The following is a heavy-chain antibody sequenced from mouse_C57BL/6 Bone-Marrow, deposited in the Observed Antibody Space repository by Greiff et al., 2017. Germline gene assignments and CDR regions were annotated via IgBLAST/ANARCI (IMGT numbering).Heavy chain of an antibody. CDR1: GYTFTDYN. J-gene: IGHJ2*01. V-gene: IGHV1-22*01. Sequence: EVKLQQSGPELVKPGASVKMSCKASGYTFTDYNMHWVKQSHGKSLEWIGYINPNNGGTSYNQKFKGKATLTVNKSSSTAYMELRSLTSEDSAVYYCARPYYYGFDYWGQGTTLTVSS. CDR2: INPNNGGT. D-gene: IGHD1-1*01. CDR3: ARPYYYGFDY.